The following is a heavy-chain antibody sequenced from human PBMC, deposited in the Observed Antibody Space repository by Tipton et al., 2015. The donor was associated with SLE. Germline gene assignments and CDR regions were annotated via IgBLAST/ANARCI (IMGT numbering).Heavy chain of an antibody. V-gene: IGHV4-34*01. J-gene: IGHJ5*02. CDR3: ARALSSGFVDT. Sequence: TLSLTCAVYGGSFSGYYCSWIRQPPGKGLEWIGEINHSGSTNYNPSLKSRVTISVDTSKNQFSLKLSSVTAADTAVYYCARALSSGFVDTWGQGKLVIVSS. CDR1: GGSFSGYY. D-gene: IGHD3-22*01. CDR2: INHSGST.